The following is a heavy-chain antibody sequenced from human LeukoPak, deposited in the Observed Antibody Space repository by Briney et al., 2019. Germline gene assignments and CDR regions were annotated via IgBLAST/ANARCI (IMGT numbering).Heavy chain of an antibody. CDR2: IRYDGSNK. J-gene: IGHJ5*01. V-gene: IGHV3-30*02. CDR1: VFSFSSYG. D-gene: IGHD5-12*01. Sequence: GGSLRLSCAASVFSFSSYGMHGVRQASARGLEGVAFIRYDGSNKDYADAVKGRFTISRDNSKNTLYLEMNSLRAEDTAVYHCAKVRFSDSGRDGLDSWGQGTLVTVSS. CDR3: AKVRFSDSGRDGLDS.